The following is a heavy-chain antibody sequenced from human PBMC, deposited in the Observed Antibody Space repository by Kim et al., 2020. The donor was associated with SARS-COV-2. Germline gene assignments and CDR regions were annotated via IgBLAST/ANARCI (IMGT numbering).Heavy chain of an antibody. V-gene: IGHV1-8*01. CDR3: ARGSIGGWFGELLGSYYYYYGMDV. Sequence: ASVKVSCKASGYTFTSYDINWVRQATGQGLEWMGWMNPNSGNTGYAQKFQGRVTMTRNTSISTAYMELSSLRSEDTAVYYCARGSIGGWFGELLGSYYYYYGMDVWGQGTTVTVSS. J-gene: IGHJ6*02. D-gene: IGHD3-10*01. CDR1: GYTFTSYD. CDR2: MNPNSGNT.